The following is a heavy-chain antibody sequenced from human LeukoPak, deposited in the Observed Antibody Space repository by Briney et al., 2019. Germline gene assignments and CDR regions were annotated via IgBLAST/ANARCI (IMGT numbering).Heavy chain of an antibody. CDR3: ARTGGPQLWLT. D-gene: IGHD5-18*01. Sequence: PGGSLRLSCAASGFTFSSYGMHWVRQAPGKGLEWVSYISSRGDTIYYTDSVKGRFTISRDNAKNSLYLQMNSLRAEDTAVYYCARTGGPQLWLTWGQGTPVTVSS. V-gene: IGHV3-48*04. CDR1: GFTFSSYG. CDR2: ISSRGDTI. J-gene: IGHJ5*02.